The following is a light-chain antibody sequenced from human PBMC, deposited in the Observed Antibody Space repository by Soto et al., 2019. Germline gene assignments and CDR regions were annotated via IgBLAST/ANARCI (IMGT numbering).Light chain of an antibody. J-gene: IGKJ1*01. CDR3: QQYSSEPRT. CDR2: GAS. CDR1: QSISDT. Sequence: EIVMTQSPATLSVSPGGRATLSCRASQSISDTLAWYQQKPGQAPRLLIYGASRRATGFPARFSGSGSGTDFTLTISSLQPDDFATYYCQQYSSEPRTFGQGTKVDIK. V-gene: IGKV3-15*01.